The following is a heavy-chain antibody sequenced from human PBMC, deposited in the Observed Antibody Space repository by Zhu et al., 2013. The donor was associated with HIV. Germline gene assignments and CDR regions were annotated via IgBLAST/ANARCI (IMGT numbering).Heavy chain of an antibody. D-gene: IGHD5-18*01. CDR1: SSYA. J-gene: IGHJ6*02. Sequence: SSYAISWVRQAPGQGLEWMGGIIPIFGTANYAQKFQGRVTITADESTSTAYMELSSLRSEDTAVYYCARPYTAMVSQTPYYYGMDVWGQGTTVTVSS. V-gene: IGHV1-69*01. CDR3: ARPYTAMVSQTPYYYGMDV. CDR2: IIPIFGTA.